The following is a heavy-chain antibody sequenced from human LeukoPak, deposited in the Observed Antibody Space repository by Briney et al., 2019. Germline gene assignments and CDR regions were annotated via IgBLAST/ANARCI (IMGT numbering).Heavy chain of an antibody. Sequence: GESLKISCKGSGYRFTSYWIAWVRQMPGKGLEWMGIILPGDSDTRYSPSFQGQVTISADKSISTAYLQWSSLKASDTAMYYCARQDGSAWYYFDYWGQGTLVTVSS. D-gene: IGHD6-19*01. CDR2: ILPGDSDT. CDR3: ARQDGSAWYYFDY. V-gene: IGHV5-51*01. J-gene: IGHJ4*02. CDR1: GYRFTSYW.